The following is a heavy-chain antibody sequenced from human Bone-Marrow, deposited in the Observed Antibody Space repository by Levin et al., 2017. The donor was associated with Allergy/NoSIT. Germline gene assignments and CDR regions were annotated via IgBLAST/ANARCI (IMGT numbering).Heavy chain of an antibody. J-gene: IGHJ4*02. CDR1: GLSISSSA. CDR3: VKDREYCTSTSCRKYYFDY. Sequence: PGGSLRLSCAASGLSISSSAMSWVRQAPGKGLEWVSSILYTESMKGRFTISRDNSKNTLYLQMNSLRTEDTAIYYCVKDREYCTSTSCRKYYFDYWGQGTPVTVSS. CDR2: I. V-gene: IGHV3-23*01. D-gene: IGHD2-2*01.